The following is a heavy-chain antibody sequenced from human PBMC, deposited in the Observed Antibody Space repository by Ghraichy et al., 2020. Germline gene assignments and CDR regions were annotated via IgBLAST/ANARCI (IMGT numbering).Heavy chain of an antibody. CDR2: IYSGGST. D-gene: IGHD5-18*01. CDR3: ARKYSSDAFDI. Sequence: GGSLRLSCAASGFTVSSNYMSWVRQAPGKGLEWVSVIYSGGSTYYADSVKGRFTISRDNSKNTLYLQMNSLRAEDTAVYYCARKYSSDAFDIWGQGTMVTVSS. CDR1: GFTVSSNY. V-gene: IGHV3-53*01. J-gene: IGHJ3*02.